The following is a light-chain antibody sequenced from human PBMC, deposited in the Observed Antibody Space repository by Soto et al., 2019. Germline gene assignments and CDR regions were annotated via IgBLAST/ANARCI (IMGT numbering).Light chain of an antibody. CDR3: QQANSFTFT. Sequence: DIQITQSPSSPSPSVGDMVTITCRGSQNIVTYLNWYLKKKGKAPKLLIYAASSLQSGVPSRFRGSGYGTDLTITISSMKNEDFATYYCQQANSFTFTFGQGTRLEIK. J-gene: IGKJ5*01. CDR2: AAS. V-gene: IGKV1-39*01. CDR1: QNIVTY.